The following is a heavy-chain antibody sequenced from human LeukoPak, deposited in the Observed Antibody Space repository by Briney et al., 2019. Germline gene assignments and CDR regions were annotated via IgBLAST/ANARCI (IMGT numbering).Heavy chain of an antibody. CDR1: GESFSGYY. J-gene: IGHJ4*02. V-gene: IGHV4-34*01. Sequence: SETLSLTCAVYGESFSGYYWSWIRQPPGKGLEWIGEINHSGSTNYNPSLKSRVTISADTSKNQFSLKLSSVTAADTAVYYCAGIGYSGYDLNYWGQGTLVTVSS. CDR2: INHSGST. CDR3: AGIGYSGYDLNY. D-gene: IGHD5-12*01.